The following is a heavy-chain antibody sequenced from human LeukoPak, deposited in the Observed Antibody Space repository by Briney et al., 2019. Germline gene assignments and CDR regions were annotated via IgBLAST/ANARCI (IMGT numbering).Heavy chain of an antibody. CDR1: GGSISSYY. CDR2: IYYSGST. J-gene: IGHJ3*02. Sequence: PSETLSLTCTVSGGSISSYYWSWIRQPPGKGLEWIGYIYYSGSTNHNPSLKSRVTISVDTSKNQFSLRLSSVTAADTAVYYCARDYAFDIWGQGTMVTVSS. V-gene: IGHV4-59*01. CDR3: ARDYAFDI.